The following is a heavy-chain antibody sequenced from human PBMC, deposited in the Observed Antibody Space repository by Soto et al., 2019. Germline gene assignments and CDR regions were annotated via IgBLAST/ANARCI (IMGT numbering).Heavy chain of an antibody. V-gene: IGHV1-18*01. CDR2: ISAYNGNT. D-gene: IGHD3-9*01. J-gene: IGHJ2*01. CDR1: GYTFTSYG. CDR3: ARVYYDILIRTWYFDL. Sequence: GASVKVSCKASGYTFTSYGISWVRQAPGQGLEWMGWISAYNGNTNYAQKLQGRVTMTTDTSTSTAYMELRSLRSDDTAVYYCARVYYDILIRTWYFDLWGRGTLVTVSX.